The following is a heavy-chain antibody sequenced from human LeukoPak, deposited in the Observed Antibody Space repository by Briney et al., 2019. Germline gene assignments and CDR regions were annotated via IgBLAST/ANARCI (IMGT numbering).Heavy chain of an antibody. CDR2: MYHSGTT. CDR3: ARYYGSGSFDP. Sequence: PGGSLRLSCLASGFTFNSYTMNWVRQAPGKGLEWIGNMYHSGTTHYNPSLKSRVIMSVDTSKNQFSLKLSSVTAADTAVYYCARYYGSGSFDPWGQGTLVTVSS. D-gene: IGHD3-10*01. CDR1: GFTFNSYT. J-gene: IGHJ5*02. V-gene: IGHV4-59*04.